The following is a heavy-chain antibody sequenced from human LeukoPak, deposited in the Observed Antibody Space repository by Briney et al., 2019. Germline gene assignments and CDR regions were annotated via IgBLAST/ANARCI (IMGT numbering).Heavy chain of an antibody. CDR3: AKGGLGAVPNDAFDI. CDR1: GFTFSSYW. CDR2: IKQDGSEI. Sequence: PGGSLRLSCAASGFTFSSYWMSWVRQAPGKGLEWVANIKQDGSEINYVDSVKGRFTISRDNAKNSLYLQMKSLRAEDTAVYYCAKGGLGAVPNDAFDIWGQGTMVTVSS. V-gene: IGHV3-7*01. J-gene: IGHJ3*02. D-gene: IGHD3-16*01.